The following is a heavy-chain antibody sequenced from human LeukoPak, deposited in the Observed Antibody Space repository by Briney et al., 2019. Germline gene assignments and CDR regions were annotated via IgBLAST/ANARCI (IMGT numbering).Heavy chain of an antibody. D-gene: IGHD2-15*01. CDR2: IYYSGST. CDR1: GGSISSSSYY. J-gene: IGHJ4*02. V-gene: IGHV4-39*01. CDR3: VAAVAAIDY. Sequence: SETLSLTCTVSGGSISSSSYYWAWIRQPPGKGLEWIESIYYSGSTYYNSSLKSRVTISVDTSKNQFSLKLTSVTAAETAVYYCVAAVAAIDYWGQGTLVTVSS.